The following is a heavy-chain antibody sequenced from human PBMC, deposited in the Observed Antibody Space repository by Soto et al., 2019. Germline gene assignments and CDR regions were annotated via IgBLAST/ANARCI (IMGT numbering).Heavy chain of an antibody. J-gene: IGHJ5*01. CDR2: ISYSGDRQ. D-gene: IGHD3-16*01. Sequence: GGSLRLSCVASGFTFADYAIHWVRRIPGKGLEWVAVISYSGDRQYYAESVKGRFTISRDNSKKTLYLQMFSLTSEDSAVFYCAGTPAAMITDRYNWFDSWGPGTQVTVSS. CDR1: GFTFADYA. V-gene: IGHV3-30*01. CDR3: AGTPAAMITDRYNWFDS.